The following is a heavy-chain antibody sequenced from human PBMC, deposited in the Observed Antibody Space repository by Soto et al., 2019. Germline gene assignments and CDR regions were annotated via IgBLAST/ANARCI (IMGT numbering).Heavy chain of an antibody. CDR2: IYYSGSP. J-gene: IGHJ4*02. V-gene: IGHV4-31*03. CDR3: ARGYSSGYYPHINY. D-gene: IGHD3-22*01. Sequence: QVQLQESGPGLVKPSQTLSLTCTVSGGTISSANYYWSWIRQHPGKGLEWIGYIYYSGSPYYNPSLKSRVTISVDTSKNQFSLKLSSVTAADTAVYYCARGYSSGYYPHINYWGQGTLVTVSS. CDR1: GGTISSANYY.